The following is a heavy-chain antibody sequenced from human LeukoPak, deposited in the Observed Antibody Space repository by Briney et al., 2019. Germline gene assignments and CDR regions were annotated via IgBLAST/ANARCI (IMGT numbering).Heavy chain of an antibody. D-gene: IGHD7-27*01. Sequence: GGSLRPSCAASGFTFSSYAMSWVRQAPGKGLEWVSAISGSGGSTYYADSVKGRFTISRDNSKNTLDLQMNSLRAEDTAVYYCARDRNQNWEIDYWGQGTLVTVSS. CDR3: ARDRNQNWEIDY. CDR1: GFTFSSYA. V-gene: IGHV3-23*01. CDR2: ISGSGGST. J-gene: IGHJ4*02.